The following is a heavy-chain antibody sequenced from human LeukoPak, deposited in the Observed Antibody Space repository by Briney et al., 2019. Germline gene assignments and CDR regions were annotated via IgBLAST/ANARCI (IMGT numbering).Heavy chain of an antibody. CDR2: TKNKANGYTT. V-gene: IGHV3-72*01. Sequence: GGSLRLSCAASGFTFSDHYMDWVRQAAGKGLEWVGRTKNKANGYTTEYAASVKGRFTILRDESKTSLHLQMNSLQTEDTAVYYCARGGSSGWSLYYFDYWGQGTLVTVSS. CDR1: GFTFSDHY. D-gene: IGHD6-19*01. CDR3: ARGGSSGWSLYYFDY. J-gene: IGHJ4*02.